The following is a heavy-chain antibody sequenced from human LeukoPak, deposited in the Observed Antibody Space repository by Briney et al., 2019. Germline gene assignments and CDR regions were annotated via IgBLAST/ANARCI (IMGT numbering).Heavy chain of an antibody. D-gene: IGHD1-26*01. CDR3: AGGHWELLVSDY. Sequence: SETLSLTCTVSGGSISSYYWSWIRQPPGKGLEWIGYIYYSGSTNYNPSLKSRVTISVDTSKNQFSLKLSSVTAADTAVYYCAGGHWELLVSDYWGQGTLVTVSS. CDR1: GGSISSYY. CDR2: IYYSGST. J-gene: IGHJ4*02. V-gene: IGHV4-59*01.